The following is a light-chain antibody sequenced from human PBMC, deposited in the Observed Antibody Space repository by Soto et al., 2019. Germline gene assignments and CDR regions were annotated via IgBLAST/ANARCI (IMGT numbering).Light chain of an antibody. CDR2: DTS. CDR3: QQYVSSPLT. CDR1: QSVSSSS. J-gene: IGKJ4*01. Sequence: EIVMTQSPGTLSLSPGERATLSCRASQSVSSSSLAWYKQKPGQAPRLXIYDTSSRATGIPDRFSGSGSGTDFTLTIGRLEPEDFEVYYCQQYVSSPLTFGGGTKVDIK. V-gene: IGKV3-20*01.